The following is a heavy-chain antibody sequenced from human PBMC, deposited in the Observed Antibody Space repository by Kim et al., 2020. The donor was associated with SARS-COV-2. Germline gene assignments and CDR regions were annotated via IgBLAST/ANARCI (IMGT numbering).Heavy chain of an antibody. CDR2: IYSGGST. CDR3: AREYYYDSSGYSNWFDP. D-gene: IGHD3-22*01. V-gene: IGHV3-53*04. Sequence: GGSLRLSCAASGFTVSSNYMSWVRQAPGKGLEWVSVIYSGGSTYYADSVKGRFTISRHNSKNTLYLQMNSLRAEDTAVYYCAREYYYDSSGYSNWFDPWGQGTLVTVSS. CDR1: GFTVSSNY. J-gene: IGHJ5*02.